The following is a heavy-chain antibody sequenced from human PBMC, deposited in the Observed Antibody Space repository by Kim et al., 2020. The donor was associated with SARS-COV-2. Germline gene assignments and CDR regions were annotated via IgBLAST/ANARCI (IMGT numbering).Heavy chain of an antibody. CDR1: GFTFSSYA. D-gene: IGHD5-18*01. J-gene: IGHJ6*02. CDR3: AREGIQLWGMDV. V-gene: IGHV3-30*04. CDR2: ISYDGSNK. Sequence: GGSLRLSCAASGFTFSSYAMHWVRQAPGKGLEWVAVISYDGSNKYYADSVKGRFTISRDNSKNTLYLQMNSLRAEDTAVYYCAREGIQLWGMDVWGQGTTLTVSS.